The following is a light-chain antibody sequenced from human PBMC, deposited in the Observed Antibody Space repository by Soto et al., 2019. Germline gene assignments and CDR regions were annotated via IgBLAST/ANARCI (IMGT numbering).Light chain of an antibody. CDR1: QSVSSN. CDR3: QQYNKWPWT. V-gene: IGKV3D-15*01. CDR2: DAS. J-gene: IGKJ1*01. Sequence: EIVLTQSPGTLSLSPGERATLSCRASQSVSSNLAWYQQKPGQAPRLLIYDASNRATGIPARFSGSGSGTVFTLTISSLQSEDFGVYYCQQYNKWPWTFGQGTKVDIK.